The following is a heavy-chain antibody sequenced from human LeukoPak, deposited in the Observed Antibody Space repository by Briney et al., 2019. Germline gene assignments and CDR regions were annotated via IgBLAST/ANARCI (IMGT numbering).Heavy chain of an antibody. CDR3: ARASSTGDLDY. CDR2: TYYSGST. D-gene: IGHD7-27*01. Sequence: PSETLSLACTVSGGSISSYYWSWIRQPPGKGLEWIGYTYYSGSTNYNPSLKSRVTISVDTSKNQFSLKLSSVTAADTAVYYCARASSTGDLDYWGQGTLVTVSS. J-gene: IGHJ4*02. CDR1: GGSISSYY. V-gene: IGHV4-59*01.